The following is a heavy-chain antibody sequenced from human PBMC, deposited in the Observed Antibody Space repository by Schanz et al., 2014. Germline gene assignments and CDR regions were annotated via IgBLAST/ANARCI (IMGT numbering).Heavy chain of an antibody. CDR1: GFIFRTYG. V-gene: IGHV3-30*02. J-gene: IGHJ4*02. D-gene: IGHD5-18*01. CDR2: IHYDGTYK. Sequence: QVHLVESGGGVVQPGGSLRLSCAASGFIFRTYGMHWVRQAPGKGLEWVAFIHYDGTYKYYADSVKGRFTISRDNSENTLYLQMISRRAEDTAVYYCAKLDGYAYGAMGQEYFDYWGQGTLVAVSS. CDR3: AKLDGYAYGAMGQEYFDY.